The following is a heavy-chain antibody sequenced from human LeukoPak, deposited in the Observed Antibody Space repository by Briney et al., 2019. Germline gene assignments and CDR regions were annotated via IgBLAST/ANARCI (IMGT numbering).Heavy chain of an antibody. J-gene: IGHJ4*02. Sequence: GGSLRLSCAASGFTFDDYAMHWVRQAPGKGLEWVSLISWDGGSTYYADSVKGRFTISRDNSKNSLYLQMNSLRAEDTALYYCAKDGCSGGSCYSGGGVDYWGQGTLVTVSS. CDR1: GFTFDDYA. CDR3: AKDGCSGGSCYSGGGVDY. D-gene: IGHD2-15*01. V-gene: IGHV3-43D*03. CDR2: ISWDGGST.